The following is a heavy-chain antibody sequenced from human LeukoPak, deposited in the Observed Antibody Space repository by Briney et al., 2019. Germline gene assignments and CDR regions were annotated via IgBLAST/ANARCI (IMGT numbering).Heavy chain of an antibody. Sequence: PGGSLRLSCAASGFTFSSYSMNWVRQAPGKGLEWVSYISSSSSTIYYADSVKGRFTISRDNAKNSLYLQMNSLRAEDTAVYYCATSITGTTSVFDYWGQGTLVTVSS. J-gene: IGHJ4*02. CDR1: GFTFSSYS. CDR2: ISSSSSTI. D-gene: IGHD1-7*01. CDR3: ATSITGTTSVFDY. V-gene: IGHV3-48*01.